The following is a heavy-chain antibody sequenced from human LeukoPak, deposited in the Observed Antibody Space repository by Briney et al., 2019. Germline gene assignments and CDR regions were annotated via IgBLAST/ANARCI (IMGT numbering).Heavy chain of an antibody. V-gene: IGHV4-59*01. CDR2: IYHSGSA. CDR1: GGSINSYY. Sequence: PSETLSLTCTVSGGSINSYYWSWIRQPPGKGLEWIGYIYHSGSANYKPSLKSRVTISVDTSKNQFSLKLSSVTAADTAVYYCARDRGTWNDDGFDYWGQGTLVTVSS. J-gene: IGHJ4*02. D-gene: IGHD1-1*01. CDR3: ARDRGTWNDDGFDY.